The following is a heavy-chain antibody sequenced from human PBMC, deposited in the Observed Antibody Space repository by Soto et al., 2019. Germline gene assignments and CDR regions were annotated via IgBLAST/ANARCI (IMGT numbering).Heavy chain of an antibody. D-gene: IGHD6-19*01. CDR2: ISSSSSYI. Sequence: PWWSLRLSCSASVFTFSSYSMNWGRQAPGKGLEWVSSISSSSSYIYYADSVKGRFTISRDNAKNSLYLQMNSLRAEDTAVYYCAISSGWYDYWGQGTLVTVSS. CDR3: AISSGWYDY. V-gene: IGHV3-21*01. CDR1: VFTFSSYS. J-gene: IGHJ4*02.